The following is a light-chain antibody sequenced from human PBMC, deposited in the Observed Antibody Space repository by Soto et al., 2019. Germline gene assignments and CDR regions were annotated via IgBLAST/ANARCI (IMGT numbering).Light chain of an antibody. CDR2: DDS. V-gene: IGKV1-5*01. CDR1: QSINNL. Sequence: DVQMTQSPSTLSASVGDRVTITCRASQSINNLLAWYQQNPGKAPKFLIYDDSTLESGVPSRFSGSGSGTEFTLTISSLQHEDFANYYCQQYDSYPLTFGGGTRLEIK. CDR3: QQYDSYPLT. J-gene: IGKJ4*01.